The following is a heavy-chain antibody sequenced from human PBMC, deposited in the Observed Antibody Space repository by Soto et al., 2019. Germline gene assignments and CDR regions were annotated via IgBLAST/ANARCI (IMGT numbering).Heavy chain of an antibody. CDR3: VRGVYMQACDI. CDR1: GFTFSSYW. Sequence: EVQLVESGGGLVQPGGSLRLSCAASGFTFSSYWMYWVRQAPGKGLEWVSHMNNDGSYTIYAESVKGRFTFSRDNARNTLYLQISSLRGADMAVYNCVRGVYMQACDIWGQGTMVTVSS. CDR2: MNNDGSYT. J-gene: IGHJ3*02. V-gene: IGHV3-74*01. D-gene: IGHD2-8*01.